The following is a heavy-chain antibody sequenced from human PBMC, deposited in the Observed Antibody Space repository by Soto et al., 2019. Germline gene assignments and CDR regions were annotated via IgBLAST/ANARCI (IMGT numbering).Heavy chain of an antibody. V-gene: IGHV6-1*01. CDR1: GDSDSSNSAA. D-gene: IGHD1-7*01. CDR3: AGTTSHQWYYMDV. CDR2: TYYRSRWYN. J-gene: IGHJ6*03. Sequence: SQTLSLTCAISGDSDSSNSAAWNWIRLSPSRGLEWLARTYYRSRWYNDYAVSVRSRITVNPDTSKNQFSLQLTSVTPEDTAVYYCAGTTSHQWYYMDVWGKGTTVTVSS.